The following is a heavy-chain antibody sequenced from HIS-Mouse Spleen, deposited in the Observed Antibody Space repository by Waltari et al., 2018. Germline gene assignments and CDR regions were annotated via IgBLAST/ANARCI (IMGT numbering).Heavy chain of an antibody. V-gene: IGHV1-8*01. CDR1: GYPFTRYD. Sequence: QVQLVHSGAEVKKPGASVKVSRKASGYPFTRYDFNWVVQATGQGLEWMGWMNPNSGNTGYGQKFQGRVTMTRNTSISTAYMELSSLRSEDTAVYYCARGGLYSNVGFDPWGQGTLVTVSS. J-gene: IGHJ5*02. D-gene: IGHD4-4*01. CDR3: ARGGLYSNVGFDP. CDR2: MNPNSGNT.